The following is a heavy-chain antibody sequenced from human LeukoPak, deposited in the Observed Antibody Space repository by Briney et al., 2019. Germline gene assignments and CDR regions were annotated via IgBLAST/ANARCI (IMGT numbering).Heavy chain of an antibody. J-gene: IGHJ4*02. CDR2: ISSSSSYI. Sequence: GGSLRLSCAASGFTVSSYSMNWVRQAPGKGLEWVSSISSSSSYIYYADSVKGRFTISRDNARNSLYLQMNSLRAEDTAVYYCARDAIAVAGEFDYWGQGTLVTVSS. V-gene: IGHV3-21*01. D-gene: IGHD6-19*01. CDR3: ARDAIAVAGEFDY. CDR1: GFTVSSYS.